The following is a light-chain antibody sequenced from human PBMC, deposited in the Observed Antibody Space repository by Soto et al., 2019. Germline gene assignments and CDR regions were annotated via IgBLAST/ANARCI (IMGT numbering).Light chain of an antibody. CDR2: DAS. J-gene: IGKJ1*01. CDR3: QQYNSYSPGT. V-gene: IGKV1-5*01. Sequence: DIQMTQSRCTLCASVGARVTLTGIASQSISSWLAWYQQKLGRAPRLLIYDASSLESGVPSRFSGSGSGTEFTLTISSLQPDDFATYYCQQYNSYSPGTFGQGTKVDIK. CDR1: QSISSW.